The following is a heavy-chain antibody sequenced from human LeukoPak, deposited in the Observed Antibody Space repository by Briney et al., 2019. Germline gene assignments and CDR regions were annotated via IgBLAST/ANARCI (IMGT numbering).Heavy chain of an antibody. D-gene: IGHD6-13*01. CDR3: ASSSSWGDAFDI. V-gene: IGHV1-8*01. CDR1: GYTFTSYD. J-gene: IGHJ3*02. Sequence: GASVKVSCKASGYTFTSYDINWARQATGQGLEWMGWMNPNSGNTGYAQKFQGRVTMTRNTSISTAYMELSSLRSEDTAVYYCASSSSWGDAFDIWGQGTMVTVSS. CDR2: MNPNSGNT.